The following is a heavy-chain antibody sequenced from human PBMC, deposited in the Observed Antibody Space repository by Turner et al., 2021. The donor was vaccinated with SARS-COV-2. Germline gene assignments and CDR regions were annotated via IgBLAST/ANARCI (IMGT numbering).Heavy chain of an antibody. CDR3: ASRWFGELPFDY. J-gene: IGHJ4*02. CDR2: IITILGIT. Sequence: QVQLVQSGAEVKKPGSSVKVSCQASGGTLSSYTISWVRQAPGQWLERMGRIITILGITNYAQTFQGRVTITADKSTSTAYMDRNSLRSEDTAVYYCASRWFGELPFDYWGQGTLVTVSS. V-gene: IGHV1-69*02. D-gene: IGHD3-10*01. CDR1: GGTLSSYT.